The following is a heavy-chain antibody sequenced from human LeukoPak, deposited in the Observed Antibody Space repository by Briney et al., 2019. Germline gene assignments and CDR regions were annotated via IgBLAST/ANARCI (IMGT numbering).Heavy chain of an antibody. D-gene: IGHD3-3*01. CDR2: ITTSSNT. Sequence: DPGGSLRLSCAASGFTFSGYERNWVRQVPGKGLEWVSCITTSSNTYYADSVRGRFTISRDNAKNSLYLQMNSLRAEDTALYYCARGRWYTIFGVVTYFDYWGQGTLVTVSS. V-gene: IGHV3-48*03. J-gene: IGHJ4*02. CDR1: GFTFSGYE. CDR3: ARGRWYTIFGVVTYFDY.